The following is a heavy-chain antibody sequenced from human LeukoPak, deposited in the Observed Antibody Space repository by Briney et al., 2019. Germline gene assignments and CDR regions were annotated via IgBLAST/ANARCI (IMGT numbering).Heavy chain of an antibody. CDR2: IKQDGSEK. Sequence: GVPLRLSCAASGFTFSSYWMSWVRQAPGKGREWVANIKQDGSEKYYVDSVKGRFTISRDNAKNSLYLQMNSLRAEDTAVYYCARDWTYYYDSSGYYYEKYYFDYWGQGTLVTVSS. CDR1: GFTFSSYW. CDR3: ARDWTYYYDSSGYYYEKYYFDY. J-gene: IGHJ4*02. D-gene: IGHD3-22*01. V-gene: IGHV3-7*01.